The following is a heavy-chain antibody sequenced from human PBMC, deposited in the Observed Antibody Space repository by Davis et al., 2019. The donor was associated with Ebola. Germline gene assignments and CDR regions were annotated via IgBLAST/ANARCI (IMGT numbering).Heavy chain of an antibody. D-gene: IGHD3-16*02. CDR3: ARAPRAYVWGSYRPVGFDV. Sequence: MPGGSLRLSCTVSGGSISTYFWSWIRQPPGKGLEWIAYIYYSGSTHYDPSLKSRVTVSADTSKNQFSLKLSSVTAADTAVYYCARAPRAYVWGSYRPVGFDVWGQGTMVTVSS. CDR1: GGSISTYF. V-gene: IGHV4-59*01. CDR2: IYYSGST. J-gene: IGHJ3*01.